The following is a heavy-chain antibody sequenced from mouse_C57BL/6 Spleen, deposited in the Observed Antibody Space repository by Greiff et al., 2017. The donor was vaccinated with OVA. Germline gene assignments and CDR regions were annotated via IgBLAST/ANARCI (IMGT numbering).Heavy chain of an antibody. CDR2: INPGSGGT. D-gene: IGHD2-5*01. J-gene: IGHJ3*01. CDR3: ARTESSNLAWFAY. V-gene: IGHV1-54*01. CDR1: GYAFTNYL. Sequence: QVQLQQSGAELVRPGTSVKVSCKASGYAFTNYLIEWVKQRPGQGLEWIGVINPGSGGTNYNEKFKGKGTLTADKSSSTAYMQLSSLTSEDSAVYFCARTESSNLAWFAYWGQGTLVTVSA.